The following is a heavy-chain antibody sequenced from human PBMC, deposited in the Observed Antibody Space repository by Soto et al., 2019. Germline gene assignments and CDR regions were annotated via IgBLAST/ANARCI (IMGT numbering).Heavy chain of an antibody. Sequence: GGSLRLFCAASGITVSNYAMSWVRQAPGKGLEWVSGISGSGGSTYYAGSVKGRFTIARDNSKNTLFLQMNSLRAEDTAVYYCAKAPASSMTASRPFDQWGQGTLVTGSS. J-gene: IGHJ4*02. CDR3: AKAPASSMTASRPFDQ. CDR2: ISGSGGST. CDR1: GITVSNYA. V-gene: IGHV3-23*01. D-gene: IGHD6-6*01.